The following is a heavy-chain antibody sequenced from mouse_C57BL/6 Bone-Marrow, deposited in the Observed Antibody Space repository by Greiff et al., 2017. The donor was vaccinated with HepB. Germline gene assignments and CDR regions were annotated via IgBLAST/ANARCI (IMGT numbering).Heavy chain of an antibody. Sequence: EVQLVESGGDLVKPGGSLKLSCAASGFTFSSYGMSWVRQTPDKRLEWVATISSGGSYTYYPDSVKGRFTISRDNAKNTLYLQMSSLKSEDTAMYYCARQGPYTVKDPWYFDVWGTGTTVTVSS. D-gene: IGHD1-1*01. CDR3: ARQGPYTVKDPWYFDV. V-gene: IGHV5-6*01. J-gene: IGHJ1*03. CDR2: ISSGGSYT. CDR1: GFTFSSYG.